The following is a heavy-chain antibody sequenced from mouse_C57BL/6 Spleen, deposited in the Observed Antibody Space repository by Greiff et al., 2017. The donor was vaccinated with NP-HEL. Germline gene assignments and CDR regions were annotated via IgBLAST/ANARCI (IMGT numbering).Heavy chain of an antibody. CDR3: ARSGSSSWYFDV. D-gene: IGHD1-1*01. V-gene: IGHV1-81*01. CDR2: IYPRSGNT. Sequence: QVQLQQSGAELARPGASVKLSCKASGYTFTSYGISWVKQRTGQGLEWIGEIYPRSGNTYYNEKFKGKATLTADKSSSTAYMELRSLTSEDSAVYFCARSGSSSWYFDVWGTGTTVTVSS. J-gene: IGHJ1*03. CDR1: GYTFTSYG.